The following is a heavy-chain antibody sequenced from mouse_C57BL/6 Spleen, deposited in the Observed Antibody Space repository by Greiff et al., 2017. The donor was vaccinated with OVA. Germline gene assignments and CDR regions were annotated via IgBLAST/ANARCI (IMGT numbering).Heavy chain of an antibody. D-gene: IGHD1-1*01. V-gene: IGHV5-12*01. CDR2: ISNGGGST. Sequence: EVKLVESGGGLVQPGGSLKLSCAASGFTFSDYYMYWVRQTPEKRLEWVAYISNGGGSTYYPDTVKGRFTISRENAKNTLYLQMSLLKSEDTAMYYCARHDGGPYYYGSSYPFAYWGQGTLVTVSA. J-gene: IGHJ3*01. CDR3: ARHDGGPYYYGSSYPFAY. CDR1: GFTFSDYY.